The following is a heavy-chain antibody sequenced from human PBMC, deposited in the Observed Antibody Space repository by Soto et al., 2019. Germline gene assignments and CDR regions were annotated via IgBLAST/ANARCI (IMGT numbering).Heavy chain of an antibody. D-gene: IGHD6-13*01. CDR2: ISESGGST. CDR1: GFSFSDYA. CDR3: AKRSPYSSGWYSPIFDY. Sequence: RGSLRLSCAASGFSFSDYAMSWVRQAPGKGLEWVSVISESGGSTHYADSVRGRFTVSRDNSKNSLSLRVNSLRDEDTAVYFCAKRSPYSSGWYSPIFDYWGQGALVTVSS. V-gene: IGHV3-23*01. J-gene: IGHJ4*02.